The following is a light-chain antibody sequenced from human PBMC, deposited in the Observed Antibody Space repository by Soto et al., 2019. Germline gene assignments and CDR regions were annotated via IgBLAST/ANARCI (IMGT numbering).Light chain of an antibody. CDR3: SAWDDSIYGPV. CDR1: SSDIGSNP. J-gene: IGLJ2*01. V-gene: IGLV1-44*01. CDR2: RDN. Sequence: QSVLTQPPSASGTPGQRVAISCSGGSSDIGSNPVNWYLHLPGAAPKLLIYRDNQRPSGVPDRFSGSKSGTSASLTISGLLSEDEAAYFCSAWDDSIYGPVFGGGTKLTVL.